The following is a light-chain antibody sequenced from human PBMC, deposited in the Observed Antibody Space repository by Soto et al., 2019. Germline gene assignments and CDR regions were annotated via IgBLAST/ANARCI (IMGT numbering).Light chain of an antibody. Sequence: QSALTQPPSVSGAPGQRVTISCTGGSSNIGAGYDVHWYQQLPGTAPKLLIYGNSNRPSGVPDRFSGSKSGTSASLAITGLQAEDEADYYCQSYDSSLSAVVFGGGTKVTVL. J-gene: IGLJ2*01. CDR3: QSYDSSLSAVV. V-gene: IGLV1-40*01. CDR2: GNS. CDR1: SSNIGAGYD.